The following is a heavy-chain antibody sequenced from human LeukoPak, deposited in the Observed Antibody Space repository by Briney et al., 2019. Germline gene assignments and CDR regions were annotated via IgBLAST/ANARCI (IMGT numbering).Heavy chain of an antibody. CDR2: INPSGGST. V-gene: IGHV1-46*01. J-gene: IGHJ4*02. Sequence: ASVKVSCKASGYTFTSYYMHWVRQAPGQGLEWMGIINPSGGSTSYAQKFQGRVTTTRDMSTSTVYMELSSLRSEDTAVYYCARDIRYSSGWYGFDYWGQGTLVTVSS. D-gene: IGHD6-19*01. CDR3: ARDIRYSSGWYGFDY. CDR1: GYTFTSYY.